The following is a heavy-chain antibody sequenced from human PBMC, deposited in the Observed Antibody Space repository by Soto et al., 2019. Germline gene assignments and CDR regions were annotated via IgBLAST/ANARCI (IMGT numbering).Heavy chain of an antibody. CDR2: IHYSGST. V-gene: IGHV4-59*01. Sequence: SETLSLTCTVSGGSITSYYWSWIREPPGKGLEWIGDIHYSGSTNYNPSLKSRVTISTDTSKNQFSLNLSSVTAADTAVYYCARDPISARPFFDYWGQGTLVTVSS. CDR1: GGSITSYY. D-gene: IGHD6-6*01. J-gene: IGHJ4*02. CDR3: ARDPISARPFFDY.